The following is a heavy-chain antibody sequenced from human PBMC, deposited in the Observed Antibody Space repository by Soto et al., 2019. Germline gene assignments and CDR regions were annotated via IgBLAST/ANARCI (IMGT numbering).Heavy chain of an antibody. Sequence: EVQLLESGGGLVQPGGSLRLSCAASGFTFGSYAMNWLRQAPGRGLECVSFISGSGRTTYYADSVKGRFTVSRDNSKNTLYLQMNSLRSEDTALYYCAKFRGPSYSYYSRDVWGKWTTVTVSS. CDR2: ISGSGRTT. CDR1: GFTFGSYA. D-gene: IGHD3-16*01. V-gene: IGHV3-23*01. J-gene: IGHJ6*03. CDR3: AKFRGPSYSYYSRDV.